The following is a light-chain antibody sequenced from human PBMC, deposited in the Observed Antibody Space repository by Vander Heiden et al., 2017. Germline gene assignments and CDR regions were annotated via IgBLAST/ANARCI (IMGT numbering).Light chain of an antibody. V-gene: IGKV1-39*01. Sequence: DIQMTQSPSSLSASVGDRVTITCRASQSISSYLNWYQQKPGKAPKLLIYAASSLQRGVTSRFSGSGAGTDFTLTISSRQPEDFATYYCQQRYSNHPSWTFGQGTKVXIK. CDR3: QQRYSNHPSWT. CDR2: AAS. J-gene: IGKJ1*01. CDR1: QSISSY.